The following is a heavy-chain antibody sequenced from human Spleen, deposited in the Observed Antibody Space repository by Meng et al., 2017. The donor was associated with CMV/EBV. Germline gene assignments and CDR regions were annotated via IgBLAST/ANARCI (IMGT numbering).Heavy chain of an antibody. Sequence: ASVKVSCKASGYTFTSYGISWVRQAPGQGLEWMGWISAYNGNTNYAQKLQGRVTVTTDTSTSTAYMELRSLRSDDTAVYYCARDRTTGYSYGSDYWGQGTLVTVSS. V-gene: IGHV1-18*01. D-gene: IGHD5-18*01. CDR3: ARDRTTGYSYGSDY. CDR1: GYTFTSYG. CDR2: ISAYNGNT. J-gene: IGHJ4*02.